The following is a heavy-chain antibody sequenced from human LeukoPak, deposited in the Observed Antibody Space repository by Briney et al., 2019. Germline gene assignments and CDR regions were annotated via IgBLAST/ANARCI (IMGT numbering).Heavy chain of an antibody. V-gene: IGHV3-23*01. CDR3: AKDFDPFGYSYGWSGFDY. CDR2: ISGSGGST. Sequence: GGSLRLSCAASGFTFSSYGMSWVRQAPGKGLEWVSAISGSGGSTYYADSVKGRFTISRDNSKNTLYLQMNSLRAEDTAVYYCAKDFDPFGYSYGWSGFDYWGQGTLVTVSS. CDR1: GFTFSSYG. D-gene: IGHD5-18*01. J-gene: IGHJ4*02.